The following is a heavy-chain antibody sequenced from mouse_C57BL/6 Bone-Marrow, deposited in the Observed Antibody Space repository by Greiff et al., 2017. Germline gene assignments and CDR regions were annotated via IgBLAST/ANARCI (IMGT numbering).Heavy chain of an antibody. D-gene: IGHD1-1*01. CDR3: ARVNYYGNYYFDY. CDR1: GFTFSDYG. J-gene: IGHJ2*01. Sequence: EVHLVESGGGLVKPGGSLKLSCAASGFTFSDYGMHWVRQAPEKGLEWVAYISSGSSTIYYADTVKGRFTISRDNAKNTLFLQMTSLRSEDTAMYYCARVNYYGNYYFDYWGQGTTLTVSS. V-gene: IGHV5-17*01. CDR2: ISSGSSTI.